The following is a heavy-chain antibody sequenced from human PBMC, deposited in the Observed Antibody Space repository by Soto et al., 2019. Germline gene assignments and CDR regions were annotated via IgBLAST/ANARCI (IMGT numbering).Heavy chain of an antibody. CDR1: GDSVSSNSAA. CDR3: ARGVPKRGYSYGYLNYYYGMDV. J-gene: IGHJ6*02. V-gene: IGHV6-1*01. D-gene: IGHD5-18*01. Sequence: PSQTLSLTCAISGDSVSSNSAAWNWIRQSPSRGLEWLGRTYYRSKWYNDYAVSVKSRITINPDTSKNQFSLQLNSVTPEDTAVYYCARGVPKRGYSYGYLNYYYGMDVWGQGTTVTVSS. CDR2: TYYRSKWYN.